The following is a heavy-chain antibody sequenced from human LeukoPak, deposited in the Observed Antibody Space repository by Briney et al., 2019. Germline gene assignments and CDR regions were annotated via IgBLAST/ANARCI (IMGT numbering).Heavy chain of an antibody. CDR1: GFTFSSYA. V-gene: IGHV3-23*01. CDR3: VRGHTTATYYFDY. CDR2: ISGSGGST. Sequence: GGSLRLSCAASGFTFSSYAMSWVRQAPGKGLEWVSAISGSGGSTYYADSVKGRFTISRDNAKNSLYLQMNSLRAEDTAVYNCVRGHTTATYYFDYWGQGTLVTVSS. D-gene: IGHD1-1*01. J-gene: IGHJ4*02.